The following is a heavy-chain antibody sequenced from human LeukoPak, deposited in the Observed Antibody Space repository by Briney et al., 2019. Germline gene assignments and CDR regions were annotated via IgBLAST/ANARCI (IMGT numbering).Heavy chain of an antibody. V-gene: IGHV3-21*01. J-gene: IGHJ4*02. Sequence: GGSLRLSCAASGFTFSSYSMNWVRQAPGKGLEWVSSISSSSSYIYYADSVKGRFTISRDNAKNSLYLQMSSLRAEDTAVYYCARDGGSSWYFDYWGQGTLVTVSS. CDR3: ARDGGSSWYFDY. CDR2: ISSSSSYI. D-gene: IGHD6-13*01. CDR1: GFTFSSYS.